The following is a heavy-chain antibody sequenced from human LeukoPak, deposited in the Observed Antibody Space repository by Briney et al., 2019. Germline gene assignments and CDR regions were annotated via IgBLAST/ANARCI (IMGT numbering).Heavy chain of an antibody. D-gene: IGHD6-19*01. J-gene: IGHJ4*02. V-gene: IGHV1-18*01. CDR2: VSPYNGNT. Sequence: ASVKVSCKASGYTFTSYGISWARQAPGQGLEWMGWVSPYNGNTSYAQKLQGRVTMTTDTSTSTAYMELRSLRSDDTAVYYCARDSIAVAGTDYWGQGTLVTVSS. CDR1: GYTFTSYG. CDR3: ARDSIAVAGTDY.